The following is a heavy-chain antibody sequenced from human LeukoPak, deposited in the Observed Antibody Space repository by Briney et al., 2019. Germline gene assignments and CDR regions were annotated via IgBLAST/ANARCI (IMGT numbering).Heavy chain of an antibody. CDR3: ARDRSPAAGLYYFDY. CDR2: IYTSGST. D-gene: IGHD6-13*01. V-gene: IGHV4-4*07. J-gene: IGHJ4*02. CDR1: GGSISSYY. Sequence: SETLSLTCTVCGGSISSYYWSLIRQPAGKGLEWIGRIYTSGSTNYNPSLKSRVTMSVDTSKNQFSLKLSSVTAADTAVYYCARDRSPAAGLYYFDYWGQGTLVTVSS.